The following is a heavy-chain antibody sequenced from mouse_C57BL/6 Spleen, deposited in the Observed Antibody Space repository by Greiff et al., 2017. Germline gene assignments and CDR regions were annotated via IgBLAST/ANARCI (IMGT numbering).Heavy chain of an antibody. Sequence: QVQLQQSGPGLVQPSQSLSITCTVSGFSLTSYGVHWVRQSPGKGLEWLGVIWSGGSTDYNAAFISRLSISKDNSKSQVFFKMNSLQADDTAIYYCARIRIYYDYDVRSSYAMDYWGQGTSVTVSS. CDR2: IWSGGST. D-gene: IGHD2-4*01. CDR1: GFSLTSYG. V-gene: IGHV2-2*01. J-gene: IGHJ4*01. CDR3: ARIRIYYDYDVRSSYAMDY.